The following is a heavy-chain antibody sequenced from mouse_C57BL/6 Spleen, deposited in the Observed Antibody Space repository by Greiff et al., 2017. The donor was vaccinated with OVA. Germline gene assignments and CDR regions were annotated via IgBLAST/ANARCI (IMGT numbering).Heavy chain of an antibody. CDR2: ISSGSSTI. CDR3: AEPREAMDY. CDR1: GFTFSDYG. J-gene: IGHJ4*01. Sequence: EVQVVESGGGLVKPGGSLKLSCAASGFTFSDYGMHWVRQAPEKGLEWVAYISSGSSTIYYADTVKGRFTISRDNAKYTLFLQMTSLRSEDTAMYYCAEPREAMDYWGQGTSVTVSS. V-gene: IGHV5-17*01.